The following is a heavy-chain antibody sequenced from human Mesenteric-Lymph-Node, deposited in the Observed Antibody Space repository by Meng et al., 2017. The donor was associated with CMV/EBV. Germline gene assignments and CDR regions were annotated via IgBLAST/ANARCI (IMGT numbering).Heavy chain of an antibody. Sequence: GRSLKISCAASGFTFSSYWMSWVRQAPGKGLEWVANIKQDGSEKYYVDSVKGRFTISRDNAKNSLYLQMNSLRAEDTAVYYCARDTGPYYYGMDVWGQGTTVTVSS. CDR1: GFTFSSYW. CDR3: ARDTGPYYYGMDV. J-gene: IGHJ6*02. D-gene: IGHD2-8*02. CDR2: IKQDGSEK. V-gene: IGHV3-7*01.